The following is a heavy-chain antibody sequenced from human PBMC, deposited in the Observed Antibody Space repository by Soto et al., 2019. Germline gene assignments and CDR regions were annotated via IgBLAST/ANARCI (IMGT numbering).Heavy chain of an antibody. CDR3: ANAQPGFCGGGRCSAIGEDF. V-gene: IGHV4-34*01. D-gene: IGHD2-15*01. J-gene: IGHJ4*02. Sequence: QVQLKQWGAGLLKPSETLSLTCAVYGGSFSGYYWSWIRQEPGKGLAWIGEINHSGSTNYNPSLQSRFTISVDTSKNQFSLRLTSVTAADTAVYYCANAQPGFCGGGRCSAIGEDFWGQGTLVTVSS. CDR1: GGSFSGYY. CDR2: INHSGST.